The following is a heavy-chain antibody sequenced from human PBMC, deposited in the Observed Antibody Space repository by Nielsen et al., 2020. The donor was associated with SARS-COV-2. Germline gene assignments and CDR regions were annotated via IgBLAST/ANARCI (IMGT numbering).Heavy chain of an antibody. CDR2: ISSSSSYT. J-gene: IGHJ6*02. Sequence: RQAPGKGLEWVSYISSSSSYTNYADSVKGRFTISRDNAKNSLYLQMNSLRAEDTAVYYCAKDNKKGYDILTGYYTTSYYYYGMDVWGQGTTVTVS. CDR3: AKDNKKGYDILTGYYTTSYYYYGMDV. D-gene: IGHD3-9*01. V-gene: IGHV3-11*06.